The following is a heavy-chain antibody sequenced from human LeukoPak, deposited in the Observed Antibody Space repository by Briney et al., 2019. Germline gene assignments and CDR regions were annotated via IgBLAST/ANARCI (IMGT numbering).Heavy chain of an antibody. CDR2: ISYDGSNK. D-gene: IGHD3-9*01. V-gene: IGHV3-30*04. CDR3: ARDPQLRYFDWLLPPADY. Sequence: GGSLRLSCAASGFTFSSYAMHWVRQAPGKGLEWVAVISYDGSNKYYADSVKGRFTISRDNSKNTLYLQMNSLRAEDTAVYYCARDPQLRYFDWLLPPADYWGQGTLVTVSS. CDR1: GFTFSSYA. J-gene: IGHJ4*02.